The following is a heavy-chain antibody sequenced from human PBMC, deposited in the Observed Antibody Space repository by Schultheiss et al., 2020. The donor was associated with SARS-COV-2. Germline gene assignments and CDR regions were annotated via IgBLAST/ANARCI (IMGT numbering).Heavy chain of an antibody. V-gene: IGHV4-59*12. Sequence: SETLSLTCTVSGGSISSYYWSWIRQSPGKGLEWIGYIYYSGSTNYNPSLKSRVTISVDTSKNQFSLKLNSVTAADTAVYYCAIVVVPATIGVAFDIWGQGTMVTVSS. CDR1: GGSISSYY. CDR3: AIVVVPATIGVAFDI. CDR2: IYYSGST. J-gene: IGHJ3*02. D-gene: IGHD2-2*01.